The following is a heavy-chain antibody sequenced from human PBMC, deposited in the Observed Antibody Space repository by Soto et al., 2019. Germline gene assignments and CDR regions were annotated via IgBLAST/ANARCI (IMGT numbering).Heavy chain of an antibody. Sequence: PGGSLRLSCAASGFTFDDYGMSWARQAPGKGLEWVSGVNWNGGSTGYADSVKGRFTISRDNAKNSLYLQMNSLRAEDTAIYYCARGVPAAMSYFQYWGQGTLVTVSS. CDR3: ARGVPAAMSYFQY. CDR2: VNWNGGST. CDR1: GFTFDDYG. D-gene: IGHD2-2*01. V-gene: IGHV3-20*04. J-gene: IGHJ1*01.